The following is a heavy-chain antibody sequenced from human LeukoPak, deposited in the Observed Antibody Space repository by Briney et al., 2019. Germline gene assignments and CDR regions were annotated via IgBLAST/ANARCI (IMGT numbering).Heavy chain of an antibody. CDR3: ARGLEGPDY. V-gene: IGHV3-23*01. J-gene: IGHJ4*02. CDR1: GLTFSTYG. CDR2: ISGSGAST. Sequence: GGSLRLSCAASGLTFSTYGMSWVRQAPGKGLEWVSAISGSGASTYYADSVKGRFTISRDNSKNTLYLQMNSLRAEDTAVYYCARGLEGPDYWGQGTLVTVSS.